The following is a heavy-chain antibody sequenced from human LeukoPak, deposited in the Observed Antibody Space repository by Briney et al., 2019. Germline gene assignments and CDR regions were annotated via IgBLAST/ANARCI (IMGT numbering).Heavy chain of an antibody. CDR1: GFTFSSYA. CDR2: IWYDGSNK. V-gene: IGHV3-33*08. CDR3: TRRGHYYDSSGYYGNDY. J-gene: IGHJ4*02. Sequence: PGGSLRLSCAASGFTFSSYAMHWVRQAPGKGLEWVAVIWYDGSNKYYADSVKGRFTISRDNSKNTLYLQMNSLRAEDTAVYYCTRRGHYYDSSGYYGNDYWGQGTLVTVSS. D-gene: IGHD3-22*01.